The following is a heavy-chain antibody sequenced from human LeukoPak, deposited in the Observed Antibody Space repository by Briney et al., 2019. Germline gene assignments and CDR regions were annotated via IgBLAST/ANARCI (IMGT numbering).Heavy chain of an antibody. J-gene: IGHJ6*04. V-gene: IGHV3-23*01. Sequence: GGSLRLSCAASGFTFSDYGMTWVRQAPGKGLEWVSAINNNAVRTYYADAVKGRFTISRDNSKNTLYLQMNSLRAEDTAVYYCAELGITMIGGVWGKGTTVTISS. CDR3: AELGITMIGGV. CDR2: INNNAVRT. D-gene: IGHD3-10*02. CDR1: GFTFSDYG.